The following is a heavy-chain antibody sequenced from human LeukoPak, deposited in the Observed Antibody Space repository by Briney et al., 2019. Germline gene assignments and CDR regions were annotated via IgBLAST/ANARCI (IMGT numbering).Heavy chain of an antibody. V-gene: IGHV4-4*07. Sequence: PSETLSLTCTVSGGSMGSYYWAWIRQPAGKGLEWIGRIYSAGTTTYNPALKSRVTMSIDMSKNQFSLTLRSMTAADTAVYYCARDEAWLDPWGQGTLVTVSS. CDR2: IYSAGTT. J-gene: IGHJ5*02. CDR1: GGSMGSYY. CDR3: ARDEAWLDP. D-gene: IGHD5-12*01.